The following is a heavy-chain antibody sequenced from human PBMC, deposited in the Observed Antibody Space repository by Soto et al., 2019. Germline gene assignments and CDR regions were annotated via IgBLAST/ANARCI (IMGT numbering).Heavy chain of an antibody. Sequence: QVQLVQSGAEVKKPGSSVKVSCKASGGTFSSYAISWVRQAPGQGLEWMGGVIPMFNRPHSARKFQGRVTITADESTSRADMDLSSLRSEYTAVYYCARGQFHHVSNYFYALDVWGQGTPVTVSS. CDR3: ARGQFHHVSNYFYALDV. V-gene: IGHV1-69*01. J-gene: IGHJ6*02. CDR1: GGTFSSYA. CDR2: VIPMFNRP.